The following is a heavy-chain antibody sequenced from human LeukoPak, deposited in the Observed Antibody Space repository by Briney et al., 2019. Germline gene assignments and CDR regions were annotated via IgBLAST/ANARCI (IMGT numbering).Heavy chain of an antibody. CDR2: ISASSDYT. J-gene: IGHJ4*02. D-gene: IGHD7-27*01. V-gene: IGHV3-21*01. CDR1: GFTFTAYG. Sequence: GGSLRLSCAASGFTFTAYGMNWVRLAPGKGLEWVSSISASSDYTYYADSVTGRFTISRDNAKNSLYLQMNSLRAEDTAVYYCAQLKLGTQDYWGQGTLVTVSS. CDR3: AQLKLGTQDY.